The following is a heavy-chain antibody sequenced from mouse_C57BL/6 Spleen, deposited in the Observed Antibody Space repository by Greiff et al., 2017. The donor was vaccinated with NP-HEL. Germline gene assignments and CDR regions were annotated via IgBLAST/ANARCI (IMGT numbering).Heavy chain of an antibody. Sequence: EVKLQESGGGLVQPGGSLKLSCAASGFTFSDYGMAWVRQAPRKGPEWVAFISNLAYSIYYADTVTGRFTISRENAKNTLYLEMSSLRSEDTAMYYCARNYYGSSYSDWYFDVWGTGTTVTVSS. V-gene: IGHV5-15*01. J-gene: IGHJ1*03. CDR2: ISNLAYSI. D-gene: IGHD1-1*01. CDR3: ARNYYGSSYSDWYFDV. CDR1: GFTFSDYG.